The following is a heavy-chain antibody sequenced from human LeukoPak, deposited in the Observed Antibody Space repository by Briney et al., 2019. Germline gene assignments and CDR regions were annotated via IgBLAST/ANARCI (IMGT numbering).Heavy chain of an antibody. J-gene: IGHJ3*02. CDR1: GGSVRSYS. Sequence: SETLSLTCSVSGGSVRSYSWSWIRQPPGKGLEWIRYIHYSGTTNYKPSLKSRVTISVETTKNQFSLKLSSVTAADTAVYYCARHGGESLVATILHAFDIWGQGTMVTVSS. V-gene: IGHV4-59*08. CDR3: ARHGGESLVATILHAFDI. CDR2: IHYSGTT. D-gene: IGHD5-12*01.